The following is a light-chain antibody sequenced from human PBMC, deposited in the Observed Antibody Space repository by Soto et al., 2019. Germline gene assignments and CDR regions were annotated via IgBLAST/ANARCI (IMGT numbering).Light chain of an antibody. Sequence: DIQLTQSPSTLSASVGDRVTITCRASQRMTSWLAWYQQKPGKAPKVLIYDASSLESGVPSKFSGSGSGTDFTLTISSLQPEDFATYYCQQSYSTPRTFGQGTKVDIK. V-gene: IGKV1-39*01. CDR3: QQSYSTPRT. J-gene: IGKJ1*01. CDR1: QRMTSW. CDR2: DAS.